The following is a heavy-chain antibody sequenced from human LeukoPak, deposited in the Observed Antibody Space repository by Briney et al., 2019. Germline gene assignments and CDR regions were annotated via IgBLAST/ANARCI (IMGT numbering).Heavy chain of an antibody. J-gene: IGHJ4*02. CDR1: GGSISSYY. Sequence: SETLSLTCTVSGGSISSYYWSWIRQPPGKGLEWIGYIYYSGSTNYNPSLKSRVTISVDTSKNQFSLKLSSVTAADTAVYYCARVARRYYFDYWGRGTLVTVSS. V-gene: IGHV4-59*01. CDR2: IYYSGST. CDR3: ARVARRYYFDY.